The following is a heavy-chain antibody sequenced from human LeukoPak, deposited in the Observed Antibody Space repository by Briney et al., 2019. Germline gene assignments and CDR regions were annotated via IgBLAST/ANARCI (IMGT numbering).Heavy chain of an antibody. J-gene: IGHJ4*02. CDR2: IKQVGSEK. CDR1: GFTFSSYW. CDR3: ARGFYGDYEVAFDY. V-gene: IGHV3-7*01. Sequence: GGSLRLSCAASGFTFSSYWMSWVRQAPGKGLEWVANIKQVGSEKYYVDSVKGRFTISRDNAKNSLYLQMNSLRAEDTAVYYCARGFYGDYEVAFDYWGQGTLVTVSS. D-gene: IGHD4-17*01.